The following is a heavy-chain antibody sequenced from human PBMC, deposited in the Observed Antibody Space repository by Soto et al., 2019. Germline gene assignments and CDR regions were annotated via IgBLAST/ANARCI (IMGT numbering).Heavy chain of an antibody. CDR1: GYTFTGYY. V-gene: IGHV1-2*02. CDR2: INPNSGGT. J-gene: IGHJ6*02. Sequence: GASVKVSCKASGYTFTGYYMHWVRQAPGQGLEWMGWINPNSGGTNYVQKFQGRVTMTRDTSISTAYMELNRLRSDDTAVYYCARDLSSPETEVLYYYYYGLDVWGQGTTVTVSS. CDR3: ARDLSSPETEVLYYYYYGLDV. D-gene: IGHD6-13*01.